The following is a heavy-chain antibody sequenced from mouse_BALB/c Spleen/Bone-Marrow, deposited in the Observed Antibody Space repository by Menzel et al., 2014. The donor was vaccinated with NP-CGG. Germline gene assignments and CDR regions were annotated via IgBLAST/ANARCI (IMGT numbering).Heavy chain of an antibody. CDR1: GFTFSDYY. Sequence: EVKVVESGGGLVQPGGSLKLSCATSGFTFSDYYMYWVRQTPEKRLEWVAYITKGGGSTYYPDIVKGRFTISRDNAKNPLYLQMSRLKSEDTAMYYCARQLAYAMDYWGQGTSVTVSS. D-gene: IGHD4-1*01. V-gene: IGHV5-12*02. CDR2: ITKGGGST. CDR3: ARQLAYAMDY. J-gene: IGHJ4*01.